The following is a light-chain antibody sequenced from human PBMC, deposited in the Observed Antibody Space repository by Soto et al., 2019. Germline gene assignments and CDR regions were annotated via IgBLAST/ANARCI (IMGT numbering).Light chain of an antibody. Sequence: DIHMTQSPSTLSASVGDRVTITCRASQTISTWLAWYQQKPGQAPKLLIYDVSSLESGVPTRFRGSGSWTEVSFTINSPQPEGFATYYRLEYYDSPPTFGGGTKVAI. CDR1: QTISTW. CDR3: LEYYDSPPT. V-gene: IGKV1-5*01. CDR2: DVS. J-gene: IGKJ4*01.